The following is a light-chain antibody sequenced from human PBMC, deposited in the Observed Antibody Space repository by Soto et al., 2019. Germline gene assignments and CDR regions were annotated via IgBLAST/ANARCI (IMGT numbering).Light chain of an antibody. CDR2: DVS. J-gene: IGLJ1*01. V-gene: IGLV2-11*01. Sequence: QSAVTQPTSVSGTPGQSVTISCTGTSSDVGGFNYVSWYQHHPGKAPKLMIYDVSKRPSGVPDRFSGSKSGNTASLTISGLQAEDEADYYCCSYAGGYTHYVFATGTKVTVL. CDR1: SSDVGGFNY. CDR3: CSYAGGYTHYV.